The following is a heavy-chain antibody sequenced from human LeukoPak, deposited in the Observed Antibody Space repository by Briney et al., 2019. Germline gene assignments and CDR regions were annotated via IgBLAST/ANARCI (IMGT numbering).Heavy chain of an antibody. J-gene: IGHJ4*02. D-gene: IGHD3-10*01. CDR2: ISGSGAST. CDR3: AKAGDYYGSGSFFPYDY. Sequence: GGSLRLSCAASGFTFSSYAMSWVRQAPGKGLEWVSAISGSGASTFYADSVKGRFTISRDNSKNTLFLQMNSVRAEDTAVYYCAKAGDYYGSGSFFPYDYWGQGTLVTVSS. V-gene: IGHV3-23*01. CDR1: GFTFSSYA.